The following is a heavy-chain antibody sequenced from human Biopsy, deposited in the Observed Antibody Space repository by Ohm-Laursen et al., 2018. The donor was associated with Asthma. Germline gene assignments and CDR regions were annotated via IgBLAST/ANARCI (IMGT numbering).Heavy chain of an antibody. CDR3: ARGIARETGLFDHFDY. J-gene: IGHJ4*02. V-gene: IGHV4-59*01. CDR1: GGSISSDY. Sequence: SETLSLTCPVSGGSISSDYWSWIRQPPGKGLEWIGHIYYSGTTKYHPSLKSRVTISVDTSKNQFSLKLRSVTAADAAVYYCARGIARETGLFDHFDYWGQGTLVTVSS. CDR2: IYYSGTT. D-gene: IGHD2-21*01.